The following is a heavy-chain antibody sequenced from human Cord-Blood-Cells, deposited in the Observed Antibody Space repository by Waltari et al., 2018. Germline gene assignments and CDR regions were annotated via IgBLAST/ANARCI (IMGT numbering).Heavy chain of an antibody. CDR2: IYHSGST. Sequence: QLQLQESGPGLVKASGTLSLTCAVSGYSIRSGYYSGCIQQPPGMGRDWLGSIYHSGSTYYNPSLKSRVTISVDTSKNQFSLKLSSVTAADTAVYYCARDRYCSGGSCYPTIYYYYYGMDVWGQGTTVTVSS. D-gene: IGHD2-15*01. CDR1: GYSIRSGYY. J-gene: IGHJ6*02. V-gene: IGHV4-38-2*02. CDR3: ARDRYCSGGSCYPTIYYYYYGMDV.